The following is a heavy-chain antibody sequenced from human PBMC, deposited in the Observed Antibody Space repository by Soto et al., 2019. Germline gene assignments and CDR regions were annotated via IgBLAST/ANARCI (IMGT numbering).Heavy chain of an antibody. CDR1: NVSISTTYY. D-gene: IGHD3-10*01. V-gene: IGHV4-4*02. J-gene: IGHJ5*02. Sequence: ASETLSLTCTVSNVSISTTYYWTWVRLPPGKGLEWIGEIFHTGSTFYNPSLQGRVTISVDKFKNQFSLKLDSVTAADTAIYYCACLNRGRMNWSDPPRQGTLVTGTS. CDR2: IFHTGST. CDR3: ACLNRGRMNWSDP.